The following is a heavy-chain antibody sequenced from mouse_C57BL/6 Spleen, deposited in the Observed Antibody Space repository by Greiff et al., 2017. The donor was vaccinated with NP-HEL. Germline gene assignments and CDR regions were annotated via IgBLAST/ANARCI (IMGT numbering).Heavy chain of an antibody. D-gene: IGHD1-1*01. J-gene: IGHJ1*03. CDR3: ARLPYYYGSSYEYFDV. V-gene: IGHV3-8*01. CDR1: GYSITSDY. Sequence: EVKLVESGPGLAKPSQTLSLTCSVTGYSITSDYWNWIRKFPGNKLEYMGYISYSGSTSYNPSLKSRISITRDTSKNQYYLQLNSVTTEDTATYYCARLPYYYGSSYEYFDVWGTGTTVTVSS. CDR2: ISYSGST.